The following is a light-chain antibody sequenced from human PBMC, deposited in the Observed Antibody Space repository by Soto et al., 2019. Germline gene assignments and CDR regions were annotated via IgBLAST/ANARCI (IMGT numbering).Light chain of an antibody. CDR1: SSDVGGYNY. CDR3: SSYTSSSTLSVV. V-gene: IGLV2-14*01. J-gene: IGLJ2*01. CDR2: EVS. Sequence: QPASVSGSPGQSITISCTGTSSDVGGYNYVSWYQQHPGKAPKLMIYEVSNRPSGVSNRFSGSKSGNTASLTISGLQAEDEADYYCSSYTSSSTLSVVFGGGTKVTVL.